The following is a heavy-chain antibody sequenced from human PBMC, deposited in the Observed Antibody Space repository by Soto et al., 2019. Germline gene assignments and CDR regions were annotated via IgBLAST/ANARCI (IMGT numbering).Heavy chain of an antibody. D-gene: IGHD6-19*01. CDR1: GFTFRSHA. CDR2: ISYDGSSD. J-gene: IGHJ5*02. V-gene: IGHV3-30-3*01. Sequence: SLRLSCAASGFTFRSHAMHWVRQAPGMGPEWVAVISYDGSSDYYADSVKGRFTISRDNSKNTLYLQMNSLRDEDTAVYYCARDSRASSGWYNWFDPWGQGTLVTVSS. CDR3: ARDSRASSGWYNWFDP.